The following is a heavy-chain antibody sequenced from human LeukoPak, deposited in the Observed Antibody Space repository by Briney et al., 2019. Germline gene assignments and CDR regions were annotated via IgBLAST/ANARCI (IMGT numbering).Heavy chain of an antibody. Sequence: GESLKISCQGSGYSFTNYWIGWVRQMPGKGLERMGIIYPPDSDTRYGPSFQGQVTISADKSISTAYLQWSSLKASDTALCYCARTSGGYSVGAFDIWGQGTMVTVSS. CDR3: ARTSGGYSVGAFDI. CDR1: GYSFTNYW. CDR2: IYPPDSDT. J-gene: IGHJ3*02. D-gene: IGHD4-23*01. V-gene: IGHV5-51*01.